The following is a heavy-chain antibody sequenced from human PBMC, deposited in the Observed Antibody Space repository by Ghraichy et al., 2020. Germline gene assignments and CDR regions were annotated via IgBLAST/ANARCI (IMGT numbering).Heavy chain of an antibody. CDR3: ARRSRGGADYYYGMEL. CDR1: GYYFPGFW. D-gene: IGHD3-16*01. J-gene: IGHJ6*02. CDR2: IYPGDSDT. V-gene: IGHV5-51*01. Sequence: GESLNISCKASGYYFPGFWIGWVRQMPGKGLEWMGIIYPGDSDTRYSPSFEGQVTISADTSVYTTYLEWRSLKASDTAIYYCARRSRGGADYYYGMELWGQGTTVAVSS.